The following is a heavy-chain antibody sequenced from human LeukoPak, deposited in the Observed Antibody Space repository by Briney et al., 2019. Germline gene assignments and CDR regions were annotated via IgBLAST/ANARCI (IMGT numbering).Heavy chain of an antibody. CDR1: GFTFSSYS. J-gene: IGHJ4*02. Sequence: GGSLRLSCAASGFTFSSYSMNWVRQAPGKGLEWVSSISSSSSYIYYADSVKGRFTISRDNAKNSLYLQTNSLRAEDTAVYYCAKDLSSSPEFYFDYWGQGTLVTVSS. CDR2: ISSSSSYI. D-gene: IGHD6-19*01. CDR3: AKDLSSSPEFYFDY. V-gene: IGHV3-21*04.